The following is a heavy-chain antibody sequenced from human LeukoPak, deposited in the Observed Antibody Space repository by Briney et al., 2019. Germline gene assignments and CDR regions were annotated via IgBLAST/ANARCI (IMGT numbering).Heavy chain of an antibody. CDR1: GYTFTSYY. V-gene: IGHV1-46*01. J-gene: IGHJ6*03. D-gene: IGHD2/OR15-2a*01. CDR3: ARDTFYGGNFYYYMDV. Sequence: ASVKVSCKASGYTFTSYYMHWVRQAPGQGLEWMGIINPSGGSTSYAQKFQGRVTMTRDTSTSTVYVELSSLRSEDTAVYYCARDTFYGGNFYYYMDVWGKGTTVTVSS. CDR2: INPSGGST.